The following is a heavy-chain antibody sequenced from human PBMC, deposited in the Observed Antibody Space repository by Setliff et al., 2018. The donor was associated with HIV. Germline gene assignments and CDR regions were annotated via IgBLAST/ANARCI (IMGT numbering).Heavy chain of an antibody. J-gene: IGHJ6*02. Sequence: GGSLRLSCAASGFIFSSYEMNWVRQAPGKGLEWVAFIRYDGSQKYYVDSVKGRFTISRDNSKNTLYLQMNSLRVEDTAVYYCAKDVCSGAYCYAYYYYGMDVWGQGTMVTVSS. CDR3: AKDVCSGAYCYAYYYYGMDV. V-gene: IGHV3-30*02. CDR1: GFIFSSYE. D-gene: IGHD2-15*01. CDR2: IRYDGSQK.